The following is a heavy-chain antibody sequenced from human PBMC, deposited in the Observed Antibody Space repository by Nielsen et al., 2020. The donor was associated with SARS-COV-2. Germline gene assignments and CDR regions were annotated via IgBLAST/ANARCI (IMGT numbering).Heavy chain of an antibody. CDR3: ATSYNSGWYRGGVAY. J-gene: IGHJ4*02. Sequence: GGSLRLSCAASGFTFSSYWMSWVRQAPGKGLEWVANIKQDGSEKYYVDSVKGRFTISRDNAKNSLYLQMNSLRVDDTAVYYCATSYNSGWYRGGVAYWGQGTLVTVSS. CDR2: IKQDGSEK. CDR1: GFTFSSYW. V-gene: IGHV3-7*02. D-gene: IGHD6-19*01.